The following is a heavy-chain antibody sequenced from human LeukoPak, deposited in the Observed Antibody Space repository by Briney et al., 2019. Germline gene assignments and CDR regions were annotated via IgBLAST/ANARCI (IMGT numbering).Heavy chain of an antibody. CDR1: GFTLSSYA. J-gene: IGHJ4*02. D-gene: IGHD2-15*01. Sequence: GGSLRLSCAASGFTLSSYAMSWVRQAPGKGLEWVSAISGSGGSTYYADSVKGRFTISRDNSKNTLYLQMNSLRAEDTAVYYCAKARDCSGGSCYFFFDYWGQGTLVTVSS. CDR2: ISGSGGST. CDR3: AKARDCSGGSCYFFFDY. V-gene: IGHV3-23*01.